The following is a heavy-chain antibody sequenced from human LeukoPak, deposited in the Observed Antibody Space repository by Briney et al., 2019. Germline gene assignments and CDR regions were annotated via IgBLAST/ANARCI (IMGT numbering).Heavy chain of an antibody. CDR1: GFTFDDYG. D-gene: IGHD2-2*01. Sequence: PGGSLRLSCAASGFTFDDYGMSWVRQAPGKGLEWISGVNWNGGSTGYADSVKGRFTISRDNAKNSLYLQMNSLRAEDTALYYCVRDRCSSTSCHDSPNWFDPGAREPWSPSPQ. J-gene: IGHJ5*02. CDR2: VNWNGGST. CDR3: VRDRCSSTSCHDSPNWFDP. V-gene: IGHV3-20*04.